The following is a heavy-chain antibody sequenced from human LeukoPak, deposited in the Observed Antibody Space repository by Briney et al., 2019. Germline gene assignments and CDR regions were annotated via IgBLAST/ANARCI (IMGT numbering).Heavy chain of an antibody. D-gene: IGHD3-10*01. CDR2: IYTSGST. J-gene: IGHJ4*02. V-gene: IGHV4-4*07. CDR3: ARDTYYYGSGSYPPSEYYFDY. CDR1: GGSFSSYY. Sequence: SETLSLTCAVYGGSFSSYYWSWIRQPAGKGLEWIGRIYTSGSTNYNPSLKSRVTMSVDTSKNQFSLKLSSVTAADTAVYYCARDTYYYGSGSYPPSEYYFDYWGQGTLVTVSS.